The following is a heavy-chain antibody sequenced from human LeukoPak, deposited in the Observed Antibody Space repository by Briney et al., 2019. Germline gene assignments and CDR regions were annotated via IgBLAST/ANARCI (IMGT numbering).Heavy chain of an antibody. CDR2: IYYSGST. CDR3: ARGPRFGELLWHWFDP. D-gene: IGHD3-10*01. V-gene: IGHV4-39*07. J-gene: IGHJ5*02. Sequence: PSETLSLTCTVFGGSISSYYWSWIRQPPGKGLEWIGSIYYSGSTYYNPPLKSRVTISEDTSKNQFSLKLRSVTAADTAVYYCARGPRFGELLWHWFDPWGQGTLVTVSS. CDR1: GGSISSYY.